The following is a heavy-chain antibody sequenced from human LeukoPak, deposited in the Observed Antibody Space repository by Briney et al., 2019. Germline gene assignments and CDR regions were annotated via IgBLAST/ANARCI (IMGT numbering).Heavy chain of an antibody. Sequence: GGSLRLSCAASGFTFSGSAMHWVRQASGKGLDWVGRIRSKANSYATAYAASVKGRFTISRDDSKNTAYLQMNSLKTEDTAVYYCTRPALDTAMVSIDYWGQGTLVTVSS. D-gene: IGHD5-18*01. CDR3: TRPALDTAMVSIDY. CDR2: IRSKANSYAT. CDR1: GFTFSGSA. J-gene: IGHJ4*02. V-gene: IGHV3-73*01.